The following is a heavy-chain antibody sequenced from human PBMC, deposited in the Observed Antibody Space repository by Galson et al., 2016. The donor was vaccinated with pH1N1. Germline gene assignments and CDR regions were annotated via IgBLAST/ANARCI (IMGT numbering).Heavy chain of an antibody. CDR3: ARCDYHDVDLDRFYFDY. J-gene: IGHJ4*02. CDR2: INTNTGNP. D-gene: IGHD4-17*01. CDR1: GYTFTNYA. V-gene: IGHV7-4-1*02. Sequence: SVKVSCKASGYTFTNYAMNWVRQAPGQGLEWMGWINTNTGNPTYVQGFTGRFVFSLDTSVSTAYLQISGLKAEDTAVYYCARCDYHDVDLDRFYFDYWGQGTLVTVSS.